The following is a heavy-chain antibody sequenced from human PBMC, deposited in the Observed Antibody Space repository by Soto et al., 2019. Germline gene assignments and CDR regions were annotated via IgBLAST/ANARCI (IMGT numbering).Heavy chain of an antibody. CDR3: ARVAYDSSGYYYPNFAFDI. D-gene: IGHD3-22*01. Sequence: QVQLVQSGAEVKKPGSSVKVSCKASGGTFSSYAISWVRQAPGQGLEWMGGIIPIFGTANYAQKFQGRVTITADECTSTAYMELSSLRSEDTAVYYCARVAYDSSGYYYPNFAFDIWGQGTMVTVSS. J-gene: IGHJ3*02. CDR1: GGTFSSYA. V-gene: IGHV1-69*01. CDR2: IIPIFGTA.